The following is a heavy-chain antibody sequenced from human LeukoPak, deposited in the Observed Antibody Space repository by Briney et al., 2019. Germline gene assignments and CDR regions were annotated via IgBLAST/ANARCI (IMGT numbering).Heavy chain of an antibody. V-gene: IGHV4-59*01. Sequence: SETLSLICTVSGGSISSYYWSWIRQPPGRGLEWIGYIYYSGSTNYNPSLKSRVTISVDTSKNQFSLKLSSVTAADTAVYYCARVSSGSSWSRLPYYFDYWGQGTLVTVSS. CDR1: GGSISSYY. J-gene: IGHJ4*02. CDR3: ARVSSGSSWSRLPYYFDY. CDR2: IYYSGST. D-gene: IGHD6-13*01.